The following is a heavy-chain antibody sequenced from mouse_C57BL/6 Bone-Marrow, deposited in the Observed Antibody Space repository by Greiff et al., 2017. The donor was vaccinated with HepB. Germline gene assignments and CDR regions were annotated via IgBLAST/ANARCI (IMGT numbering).Heavy chain of an antibody. CDR3: ARPYYYGSSPWFAY. J-gene: IGHJ3*01. CDR2: ISSGSSTI. D-gene: IGHD1-1*01. Sequence: DVQLQESGGGLVKPGGSLKLSCAASGFTFSDYGMHWVRQAPEKGLEWVAYISSGSSTIYYADTVKGRFTISRDNAKNTLFLQMTSLRSEDTAMYYCARPYYYGSSPWFAYWGQGTLVTVSA. V-gene: IGHV5-17*01. CDR1: GFTFSDYG.